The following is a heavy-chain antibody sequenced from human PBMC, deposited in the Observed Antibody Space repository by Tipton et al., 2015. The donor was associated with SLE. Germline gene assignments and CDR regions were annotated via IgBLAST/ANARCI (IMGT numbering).Heavy chain of an antibody. J-gene: IGHJ6*02. V-gene: IGHV1-18*01. CDR2: ISGYNGDT. Sequence: QVQLVQSGAEVKKPGASVKASCKASGYFFNGYGISWVRRAPGQGLEWMGWISGYNGDTNYAQKFRGRVTMTTDTSTTTAYMEVRSLRSDDTAVYYCVRELAYYGMDVWGQGTTVTVSS. CDR1: GYFFNGYG. CDR3: VRELAYYGMDV.